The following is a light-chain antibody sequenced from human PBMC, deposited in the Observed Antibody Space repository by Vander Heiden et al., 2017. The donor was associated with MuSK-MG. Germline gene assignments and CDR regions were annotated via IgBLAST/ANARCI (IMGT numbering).Light chain of an antibody. V-gene: IGKV3-20*01. CDR1: QNVDSSY. CDR3: QQYTRSPPLT. Sequence: IVLTQSPGTLSLSPGERATLSCRASQNVDSSYLAWYQQKPGQPPRLLIYAASNRATGIPDRFTGSGSGTDFSLTISRLEPEDIAVYYCQQYTRSPPLTFGGGTKVEIK. CDR2: AAS. J-gene: IGKJ4*01.